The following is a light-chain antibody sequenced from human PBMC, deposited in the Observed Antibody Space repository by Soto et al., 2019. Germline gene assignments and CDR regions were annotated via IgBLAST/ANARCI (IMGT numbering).Light chain of an antibody. Sequence: DIVMTQSPLSLPVTPGEPASISCGSSQTLLHSNGYNYLDWYLQKPGQSPRLLIYLGSNRASGVPDRFSGRGSGTDFTLKISRVEAEDVWVYYCMQALQTPRTFCQGTKLEIK. V-gene: IGKV2-28*01. CDR1: QTLLHSNGYNY. CDR2: LGS. J-gene: IGKJ2*02. CDR3: MQALQTPRT.